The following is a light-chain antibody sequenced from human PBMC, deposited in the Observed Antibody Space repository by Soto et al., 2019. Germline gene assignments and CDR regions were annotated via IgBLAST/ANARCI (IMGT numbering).Light chain of an antibody. CDR1: SSDVGGYNY. CDR3: SSYTSISTYV. Sequence: QSVLTQPASVSGSLGQSITISCTGTSSDVGGYNYVSWYQHHPGKAPKVIIYEVSNRPSGISNRFSGSKSGNTASLTISGLQPEDEADYYCSSYTSISTYVFGTGTKLTVL. CDR2: EVS. J-gene: IGLJ1*01. V-gene: IGLV2-14*01.